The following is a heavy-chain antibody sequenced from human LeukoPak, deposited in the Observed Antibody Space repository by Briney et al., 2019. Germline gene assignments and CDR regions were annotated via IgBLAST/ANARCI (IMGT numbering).Heavy chain of an antibody. CDR1: GGSISSGSYY. CDR3: ARDGAGKGATPYYYYGMDV. D-gene: IGHD1-26*01. CDR2: IYTSGST. J-gene: IGHJ6*02. Sequence: TSETLSLTCTVSGGSISSGSYYWSWIRQPAGKGLEWIGRIYTSGSTNYNPSLKSRVTISVDTSKNQFSLKLSSVTAADTAVYYCARDGAGKGATPYYYYGMDVWGQGTTVTVSS. V-gene: IGHV4-61*02.